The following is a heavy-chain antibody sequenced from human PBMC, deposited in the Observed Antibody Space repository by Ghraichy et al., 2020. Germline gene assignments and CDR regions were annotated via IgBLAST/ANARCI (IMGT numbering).Heavy chain of an antibody. CDR1: GFTFSSYA. CDR3: AKRGRVVVAATSYYYMDV. D-gene: IGHD2-15*01. J-gene: IGHJ6*03. V-gene: IGHV3-23*01. CDR2: ISGSGGST. Sequence: GSLRLSCAASGFTFSSYAMSWVRQAPGKGLEWVSAISGSGGSTYYADSVKGRFTISRDNSKNTLYLQMNSLRAEDTAVYYRAKRGRVVVAATSYYYMDVWGKGTTVTVSS.